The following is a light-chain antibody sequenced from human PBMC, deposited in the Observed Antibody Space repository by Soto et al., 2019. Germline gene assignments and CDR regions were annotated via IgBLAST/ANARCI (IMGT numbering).Light chain of an antibody. Sequence: EIVLTQSPGTLSLSPGERATLSCRASQSVSSSYLAWYQHKPGQAPRLLIYGASGRATGIPDRFSGSGSGTDFPLTISRLEPEDFAVYYCQQYGSSPPVTFGQGTRLEI. CDR2: GAS. J-gene: IGKJ5*01. CDR3: QQYGSSPPVT. CDR1: QSVSSSY. V-gene: IGKV3-20*01.